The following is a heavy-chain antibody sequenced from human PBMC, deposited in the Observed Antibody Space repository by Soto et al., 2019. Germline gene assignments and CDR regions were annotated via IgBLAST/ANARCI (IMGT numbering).Heavy chain of an antibody. CDR1: GFTFSSYS. J-gene: IGHJ6*02. D-gene: IGHD2-2*01. CDR2: ISSSSSYI. CDR3: ASLFGLGYCSSTSCQNRYYYYYGMDV. Sequence: PGGSLRLSCAASGFTFSSYSMNWVRQAPGKGLEWVSSISSSSSYIYCADSVKGRFTISRDNAKNSLYLQMNSLRAEDTAVYYCASLFGLGYCSSTSCQNRYYYYYGMDVWGQGTTVTVSS. V-gene: IGHV3-21*01.